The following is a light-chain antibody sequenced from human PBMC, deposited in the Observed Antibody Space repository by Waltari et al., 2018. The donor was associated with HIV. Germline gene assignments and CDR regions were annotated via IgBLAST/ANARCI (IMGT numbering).Light chain of an antibody. CDR1: QNVNTF. CDR3: QQRSNWPALS. Sequence: EIVLTQSPATVSLSPGERAILSCRASQNVNTFLAWYQQKPGQAPRLLIFDASKRATGIPSRFSGRGAGTDFTLTISSLDAEDSAFYFCQQRSNWPALSFGGGTKVEIK. J-gene: IGKJ4*01. CDR2: DAS. V-gene: IGKV3-11*01.